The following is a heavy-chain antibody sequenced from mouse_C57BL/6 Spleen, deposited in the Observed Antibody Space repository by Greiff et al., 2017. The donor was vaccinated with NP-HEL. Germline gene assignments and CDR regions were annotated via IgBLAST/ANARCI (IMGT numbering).Heavy chain of an antibody. J-gene: IGHJ4*01. V-gene: IGHV2-2*01. D-gene: IGHD3-3*01. CDR3: ARKGGLELSFYAMDY. Sequence: QVQLKESGPGLVQPTQSLSITCTVSGFSLTSYGVHWVRQSPGKGLEWLGVIWSGGSTDYNAAFISRLSISKGNSKSKVFFKMNSLQADDTAIYYCARKGGLELSFYAMDYWGQGTSVTVSA. CDR2: IWSGGST. CDR1: GFSLTSYG.